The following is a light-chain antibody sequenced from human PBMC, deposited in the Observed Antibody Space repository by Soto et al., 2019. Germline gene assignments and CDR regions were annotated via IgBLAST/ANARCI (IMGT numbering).Light chain of an antibody. V-gene: IGKV1-5*03. J-gene: IGKJ1*01. CDR3: QQYKTYTRT. CDR1: QSISTW. CDR2: KAS. Sequence: DIQMTQSPSTLSASVGDRVTITCRASQSISTWLAWYQQKPGKAPKDLIYKASSLESGVPSRFSGSGSGTEFTLTISRLHPDDFATYYCQQYKTYTRTFGQGTKLEIK.